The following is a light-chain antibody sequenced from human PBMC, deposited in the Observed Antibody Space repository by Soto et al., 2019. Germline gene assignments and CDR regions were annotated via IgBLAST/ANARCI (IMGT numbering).Light chain of an antibody. CDR2: WAS. CDR3: QQYYSTPWT. J-gene: IGKJ1*01. CDR1: QSVLYSSNNKNY. Sequence: DIVMTQSPDSLAVSRGERATINCKSSQSVLYSSNNKNYLAWYQQKPGQPPKLLIYWASTRESGVPDRFSGRGSGTDFTLTISSRQAEDVADYDCQQYYSTPWTFGQGTKVEIK. V-gene: IGKV4-1*01.